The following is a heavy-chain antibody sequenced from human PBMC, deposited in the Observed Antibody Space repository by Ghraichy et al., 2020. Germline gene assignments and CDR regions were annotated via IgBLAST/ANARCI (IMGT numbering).Heavy chain of an antibody. J-gene: IGHJ4*02. D-gene: IGHD3-22*01. V-gene: IGHV2-5*01. Sequence: SGPTLVKPTQTLTLTCTFSGFSLSTSGVGVGWIRQPPGKALEWLALIYWNDDKRYSPSLKSRLTITKDTSKNQVVLTMTNMDPVDTATYYCAHITWGGLGFNYYDSSGYPDYWGQGTLVTVSS. CDR1: GFSLSTSGVG. CDR3: AHITWGGLGFNYYDSSGYPDY. CDR2: IYWNDDK.